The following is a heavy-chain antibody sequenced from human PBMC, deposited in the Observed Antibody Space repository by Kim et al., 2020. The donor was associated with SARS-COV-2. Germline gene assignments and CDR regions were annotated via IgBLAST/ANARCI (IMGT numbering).Heavy chain of an antibody. J-gene: IGHJ6*02. Sequence: SVKVSCKASGGTFSSYAISWVRQAPGQGLEWMGGIIPIFGTANYAQKFQGRVTITADESTSTAYMELSSLRSEDTAVYYCARGGRFGELSTPGRYGMDVWGQGTTVTVSS. CDR2: IIPIFGTA. CDR3: ARGGRFGELSTPGRYGMDV. CDR1: GGTFSSYA. V-gene: IGHV1-69*13. D-gene: IGHD3-10*01.